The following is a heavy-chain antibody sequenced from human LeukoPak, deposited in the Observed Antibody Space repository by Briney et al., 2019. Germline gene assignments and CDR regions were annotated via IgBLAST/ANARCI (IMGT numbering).Heavy chain of an antibody. CDR2: IYTSGST. V-gene: IGHV4-61*02. CDR3: ARGRYFDY. J-gene: IGHJ4*02. Sequence: SETLSLACTVSGGSISSGSYYWSWIRQPAGKGLEWIGRIYTSGSTNYNPSLKSRVTISVDTSKNQFSLKLSSVTAADTAVYYCARGRYFDYWGQGTLVTVSS. CDR1: GGSISSGSYY.